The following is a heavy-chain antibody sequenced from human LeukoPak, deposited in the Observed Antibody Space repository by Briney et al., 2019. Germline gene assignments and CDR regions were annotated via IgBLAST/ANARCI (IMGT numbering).Heavy chain of an antibody. D-gene: IGHD2-15*01. J-gene: IGHJ3*02. CDR2: ISGSGGST. Sequence: PGGSLRLSCAASGFTFSSYAMSWVRQAPGKGLEWVSAISGSGGSTYYADSVKGRFTISRDSAKNSLYLQMNSLRAEDTAVYYCARDRPRYCSGGSCYQSYAFDIWGQGTMVTVSS. CDR1: GFTFSSYA. V-gene: IGHV3-23*01. CDR3: ARDRPRYCSGGSCYQSYAFDI.